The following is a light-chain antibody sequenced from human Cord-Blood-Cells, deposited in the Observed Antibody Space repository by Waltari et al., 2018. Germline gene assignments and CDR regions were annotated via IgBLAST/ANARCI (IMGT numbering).Light chain of an antibody. CDR1: SSDVGSYNL. Sequence: QSALTQPASVSGSPGQSITISCTGTSSDVGSYNLVSWYQQHPGKAPKLMIYKGSKRPSGVSNRFSGSKSGNTASLTISGLQAEDEADYYCCSYAGSNTWVFGGGTKLTVL. CDR3: CSYAGSNTWV. J-gene: IGLJ3*02. CDR2: KGS. V-gene: IGLV2-23*01.